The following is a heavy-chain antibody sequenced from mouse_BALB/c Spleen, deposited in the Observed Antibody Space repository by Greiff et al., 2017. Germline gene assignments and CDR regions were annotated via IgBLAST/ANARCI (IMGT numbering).Heavy chain of an antibody. CDR3: AREWLLPGD. D-gene: IGHD2-3*01. CDR2: INPSTGYT. CDR1: GYTFTSYW. V-gene: IGHV1-7*01. Sequence: LQESGAELAKPGASVKMSCKASGYTFTSYWMHWVKQRPGQGLEWIGYINPSTGYTEYNQKFKDKATLTADKSSSTAYMQLSSLTSEDSAVYYCAREWLLPGDWGQGTTLTVSS. J-gene: IGHJ2*01.